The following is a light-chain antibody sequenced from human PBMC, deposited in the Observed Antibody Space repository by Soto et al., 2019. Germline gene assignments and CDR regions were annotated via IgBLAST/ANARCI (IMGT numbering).Light chain of an antibody. Sequence: DIQMTQSPSTLSASVGDRVTITCRASQSISSWLAWYQQKPGKAPKLLIYKASSLESGVPSRFSGSGSGTAFSLTINSLQPDDFATYYCQQYSSYSRTFGQGTKVEIK. J-gene: IGKJ1*01. CDR3: QQYSSYSRT. CDR2: KAS. V-gene: IGKV1-5*03. CDR1: QSISSW.